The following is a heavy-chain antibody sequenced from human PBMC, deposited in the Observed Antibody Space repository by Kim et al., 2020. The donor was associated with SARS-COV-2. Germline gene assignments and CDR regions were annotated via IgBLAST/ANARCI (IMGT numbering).Heavy chain of an antibody. V-gene: IGHV4-4*09. D-gene: IGHD2-8*02. CDR2: SGST. Sequence: SGSTNYNPSLKSRVTISVDTSKNQFSLKLSSVTAADTAVYYCASWGGGVYWGQGTLVTVSS. CDR3: ASWGGGVY. J-gene: IGHJ4*02.